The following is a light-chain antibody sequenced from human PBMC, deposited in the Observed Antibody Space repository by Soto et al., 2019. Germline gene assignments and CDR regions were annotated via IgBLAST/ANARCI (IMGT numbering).Light chain of an antibody. V-gene: IGKV3-20*01. CDR3: QQHETLIT. CDR2: VAF. CDR1: QSLSSSY. Sequence: EIVLTQSPVTLSLSRVERATLSCRSSQSLSSSYSALYQHKPGHGPRLLIYVAFTRATGIPDRFSGSGSGTDFTLTISRLEPEDFAVYYCQQHETLITFGQGTRLEIK. J-gene: IGKJ5*01.